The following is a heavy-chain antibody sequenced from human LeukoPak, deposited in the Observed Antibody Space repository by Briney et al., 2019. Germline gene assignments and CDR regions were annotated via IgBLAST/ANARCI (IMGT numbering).Heavy chain of an antibody. D-gene: IGHD2-15*01. J-gene: IGHJ3*02. CDR1: GFTFSSYG. CDR3: AKDFSRARTPLDGAATVFRAFDI. CDR2: ISGSGGST. Sequence: GGSLRLSCAASGFTFSSYGMSWVRQAPGKGLEWVSAISGSGGSTYYADSVKGRFTISRDNSKNTLYLQMNSLRAEDTAVYYCAKDFSRARTPLDGAATVFRAFDIWGQGTMVTVSS. V-gene: IGHV3-23*01.